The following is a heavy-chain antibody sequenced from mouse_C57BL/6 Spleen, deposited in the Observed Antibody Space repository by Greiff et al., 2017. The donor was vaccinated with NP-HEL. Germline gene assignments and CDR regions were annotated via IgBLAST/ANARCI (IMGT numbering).Heavy chain of an antibody. CDR3: ARPPSTVVENWYFDV. D-gene: IGHD1-1*01. Sequence: EVQLVESGGGLVKPGGSLKLSCAASGFTFSDYGMHWVRQAPEKGLEWVAYISSGSSTIYYADTVKGRFTISRDNAKNTLFLQMTSLRSEDTAMYYCARPPSTVVENWYFDVWGTGTTVTVSS. V-gene: IGHV5-17*01. CDR1: GFTFSDYG. CDR2: ISSGSSTI. J-gene: IGHJ1*03.